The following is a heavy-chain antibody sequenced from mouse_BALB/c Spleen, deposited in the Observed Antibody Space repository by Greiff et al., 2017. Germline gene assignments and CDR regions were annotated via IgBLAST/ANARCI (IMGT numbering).Heavy chain of an antibody. Sequence: EVKLMESGGGLVQPGGSLKLSCAASGFTFSSYGMSWVRQTPDKRLELVATINSNGGSTYYPDSVKGRFTISRDNAKNTLYLQMSSLKSEDTAMYYCARDYYYGSRSAWFAYWGQGTLVTVSA. J-gene: IGHJ3*01. CDR1: GFTFSSYG. CDR2: INSNGGST. D-gene: IGHD1-1*01. V-gene: IGHV5-6-3*01. CDR3: ARDYYYGSRSAWFAY.